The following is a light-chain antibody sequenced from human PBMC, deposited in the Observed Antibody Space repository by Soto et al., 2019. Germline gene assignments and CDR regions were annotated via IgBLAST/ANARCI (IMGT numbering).Light chain of an antibody. CDR1: SANIGAGYD. J-gene: IGLJ1*01. CDR2: GND. CDR3: QSYGSSPSANFV. V-gene: IGLV1-40*01. Sequence: QSVLTQPPSVSGSPGQSVTISCTWSSANIGAGYDVHWYQQLPGKAPKLLIYGNDNRPSGVPERFSGSKSGTSASLAITGLRADDEADYYCQSYGSSPSANFVFGTGTKVTVL.